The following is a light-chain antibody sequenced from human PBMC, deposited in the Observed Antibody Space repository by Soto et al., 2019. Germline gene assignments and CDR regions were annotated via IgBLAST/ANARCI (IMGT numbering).Light chain of an antibody. CDR3: SSYVTSGTLV. J-gene: IGLJ3*02. CDR1: SSDIGGSDY. V-gene: IGLV2-14*01. CDR2: EVS. Sequence: QSALTQAASVSGSPGQSVTIACTGTSSDIGGSDYVSWYQKHPGTAPKVIIYEVSDRPSGVSDRFSGSKSGNTASLTISGLRAEDVADDYCSSYVTSGTLVFGGGTK.